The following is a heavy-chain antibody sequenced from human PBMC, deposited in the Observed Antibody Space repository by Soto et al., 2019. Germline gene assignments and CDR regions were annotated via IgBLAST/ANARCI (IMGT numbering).Heavy chain of an antibody. CDR2: IYYSGST. J-gene: IGHJ4*02. CDR1: GGSISSYY. V-gene: IGHV4-59*12. Sequence: SETLSLTCTVSGGSISSYYWSWIRQPPGKGLEWIGYIYYSGSTNYNPSLKSRVTISVDTSKNTLFLQMNSLRAEDTAVYYCATAKLLLPWLFDYWGQGTLVTVSS. D-gene: IGHD2-15*01. CDR3: ATAKLLLPWLFDY.